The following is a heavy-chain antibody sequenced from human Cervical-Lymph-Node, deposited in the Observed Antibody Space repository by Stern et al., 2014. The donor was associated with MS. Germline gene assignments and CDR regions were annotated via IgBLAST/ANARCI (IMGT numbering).Heavy chain of an antibody. CDR3: ARTMTTVTTLYYYYGMDV. J-gene: IGHJ6*02. CDR1: GGTFSSYT. CDR2: IIPILGIA. D-gene: IGHD4-17*01. V-gene: IGHV1-69*09. Sequence: QVQLVQSGAEVKKPGSSVKVSCKASGGTFSSYTISWVRQAPGQGLEWMGRIIPILGIANYAQKFQGRVTITADKSTSTAYMELSSLRSEDTAVYYCARTMTTVTTLYYYYGMDVWGQGTTVTVSS.